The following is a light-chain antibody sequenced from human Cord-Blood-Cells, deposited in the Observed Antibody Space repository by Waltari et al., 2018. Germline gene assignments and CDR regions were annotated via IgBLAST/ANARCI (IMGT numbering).Light chain of an antibody. CDR2: DGS. CDR1: SSDVGSYNL. Sequence: QSALTQPASVSGSPGQSITISCTGTSSDVGSYNLVSWYQQHPGKAPKRMIYDGSKRPSGVANRFAGAKSGNTAALTSSVLQAEDEADYYCCSYAGSSNWVFGGGTKLTVL. J-gene: IGLJ3*02. CDR3: CSYAGSSNWV. V-gene: IGLV2-23*01.